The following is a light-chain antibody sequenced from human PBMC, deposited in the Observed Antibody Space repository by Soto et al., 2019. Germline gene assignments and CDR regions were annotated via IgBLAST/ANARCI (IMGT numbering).Light chain of an antibody. J-gene: IGKJ4*01. Sequence: IQMTQSPSTLSASVGDRVIITCRASQDISGWLAWYQQKPGKAPKLLVFDASSLEDGVPSRFSGSGSGTEFTLTVSNLQSDDFATYYCQHYSTRSGVTFGGGTKVDI. CDR3: QHYSTRSGVT. V-gene: IGKV1-5*01. CDR2: DAS. CDR1: QDISGW.